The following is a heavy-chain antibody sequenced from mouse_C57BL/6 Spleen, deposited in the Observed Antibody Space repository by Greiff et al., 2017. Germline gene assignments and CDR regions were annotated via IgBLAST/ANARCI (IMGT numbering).Heavy chain of an antibody. D-gene: IGHD2-3*01. CDR1: GYTFTDYN. V-gene: IGHV1-22*01. Sequence: VQLQQSGPELVKPGASVKMSCKASGYTFTDYNMHWVKQSHGKSLEWIGYINPNNGGTSYNQKFKGKATLTVNKSSSTAYMELRSLTSEDSAVYYCASPDGYPYYFDYWGQGTTLTVSS. J-gene: IGHJ2*01. CDR3: ASPDGYPYYFDY. CDR2: INPNNGGT.